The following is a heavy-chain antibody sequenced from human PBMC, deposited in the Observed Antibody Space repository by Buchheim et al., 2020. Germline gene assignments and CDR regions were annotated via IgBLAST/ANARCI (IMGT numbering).Heavy chain of an antibody. Sequence: VQLVESGGGLVKPGGSLRLSCAASGFTFSDYWMTWVRQAPGKGLEWVANIKSDGSVENYVDSVKGRFTISRDNTKNLVYLQVNSLRAEDTAVYYCAKEHWGPEYWGQGIL. CDR3: AKEHWGPEY. J-gene: IGHJ4*02. D-gene: IGHD7-27*01. CDR2: IKSDGSVE. V-gene: IGHV3-7*01. CDR1: GFTFSDYW.